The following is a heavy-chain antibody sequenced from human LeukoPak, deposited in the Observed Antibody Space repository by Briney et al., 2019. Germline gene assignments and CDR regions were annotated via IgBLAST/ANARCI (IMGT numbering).Heavy chain of an antibody. V-gene: IGHV4-34*08. CDR2: INHSGST. CDR1: GFTFSSYG. CDR3: AVTDVLTGYPYYFDY. D-gene: IGHD3-9*01. J-gene: IGHJ4*02. Sequence: GTLRLPCAASGFTFSSYGMSWVRQAPGKGLEWIGKINHSGSTNYNPSLKSRVTISVDTSKNQVSLKLSSVTAADTAVYYCAVTDVLTGYPYYFDYWGQGTLVTVSS.